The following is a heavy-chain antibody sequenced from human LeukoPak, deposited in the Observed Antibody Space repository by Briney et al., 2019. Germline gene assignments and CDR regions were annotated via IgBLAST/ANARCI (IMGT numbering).Heavy chain of an antibody. J-gene: IGHJ4*02. V-gene: IGHV3-23*01. D-gene: IGHD3-10*01. CDR3: VGGYYFDY. Sequence: QSGGSLRLSCAASGFMFSGYAMEWVRQAPGKGLEWVSSISSSGDDTYYADSVKGRFTISRDNSKNTLFLQMNRLRAEDTAVYYCVGGYYFDYWGQGLLVTVSS. CDR2: ISSSGDDT. CDR1: GFMFSGYA.